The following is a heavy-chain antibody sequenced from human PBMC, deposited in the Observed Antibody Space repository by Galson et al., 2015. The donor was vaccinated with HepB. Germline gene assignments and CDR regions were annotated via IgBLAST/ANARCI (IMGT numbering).Heavy chain of an antibody. CDR1: GYIFTNYW. CDR2: IYPADSDT. J-gene: IGHJ4*02. CDR3: ARLGPSGMLES. Sequence: QSGAEVKKPGESLKIFCKGSGYIFTNYWIAWVRQRPGKGLEYMGIIYPADSDTRYMPSFQGQVTLSADKSNNTAHLQWSILKASDTAIYFCARLGPSGMLESWGQGSLVTVSP. V-gene: IGHV5-51*01.